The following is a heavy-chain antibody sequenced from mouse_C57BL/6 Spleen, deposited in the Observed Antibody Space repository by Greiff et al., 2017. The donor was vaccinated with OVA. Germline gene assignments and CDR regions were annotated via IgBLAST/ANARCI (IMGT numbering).Heavy chain of an antibody. CDR3: ARPNSSGYAMDY. V-gene: IGHV1-82*01. Sequence: VHLVESGPELVKPGASVKISCKASGYAFSSSWMNWVKQRPGKGLEWIGRIYPGDGDTNYNGKFKGKATLTADKSSSTAYMQLSSLTSEDSAVYFCARPNSSGYAMDYWGQGTSVTVSS. CDR2: IYPGDGDT. CDR1: GYAFSSSW. J-gene: IGHJ4*01. D-gene: IGHD3-2*02.